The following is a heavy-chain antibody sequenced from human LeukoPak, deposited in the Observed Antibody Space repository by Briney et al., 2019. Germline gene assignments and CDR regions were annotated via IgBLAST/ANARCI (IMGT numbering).Heavy chain of an antibody. J-gene: IGHJ4*02. CDR3: ARYPDYGDYEELVDY. CDR1: GGSIGSGGYY. V-gene: IGHV4-30-4*01. CDR2: IYYSGST. D-gene: IGHD4-17*01. Sequence: PSETLSLTCTVSGGSIGSGGYYWSWIRQPPGKGLEWIGYIYYSGSTYYNPSLKSRVTISVDTSKNQFSLKLSSVTAADTAVYYCARYPDYGDYEELVDYWGQGTLVTVSS.